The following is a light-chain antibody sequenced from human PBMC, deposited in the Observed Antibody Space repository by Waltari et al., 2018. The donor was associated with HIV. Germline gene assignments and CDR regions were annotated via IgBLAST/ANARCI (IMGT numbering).Light chain of an antibody. CDR3: SSFAGTGTPM. CDR2: GFT. CDR1: SHKIDIYNL. J-gene: IGLJ3*02. Sequence: HSPLYQPAAASGSPGQSITIPSSGVSHKIDIYNLGSWYQLRPGKAPQLIIFGFTRRPSGISSRFSGSTSGGTASLTISDLQIEDEADYFCSSFAGTGTPMFGGGTKLTVL. V-gene: IGLV2-14*01.